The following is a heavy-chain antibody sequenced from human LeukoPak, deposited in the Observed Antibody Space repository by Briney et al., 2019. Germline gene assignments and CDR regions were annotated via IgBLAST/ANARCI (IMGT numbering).Heavy chain of an antibody. V-gene: IGHV4-38-2*02. D-gene: IGHD3-10*01. CDR1: GYSISSGYY. CDR2: IYHSGAT. J-gene: IGHJ4*02. Sequence: SETLSLTCTVSGYSISSGYYWGWIRHPPGKGLEWIGSIYHSGATYYNPSLKSRVTISLDTSKNQFSLKLSSVTAADTAVYYCARDESSPGYWGQGTLVTVSS. CDR3: ARDESSPGY.